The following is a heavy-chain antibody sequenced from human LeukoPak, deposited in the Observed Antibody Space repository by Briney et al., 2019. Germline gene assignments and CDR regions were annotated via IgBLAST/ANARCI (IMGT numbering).Heavy chain of an antibody. CDR1: GGSISSSGYY. Sequence: SQTLSLTCTVSGGSISSSGYYWSWIRQHPGTGLEWIGYIYYSGSTYCNPSLKSRVTISVDTSKNQFSLKLSSVTAADTAVYYCARDRGPAWRGSGSYNLWGQGTLVTVSS. D-gene: IGHD3-10*01. J-gene: IGHJ5*02. CDR3: ARDRGPAWRGSGSYNL. V-gene: IGHV4-31*03. CDR2: IYYSGST.